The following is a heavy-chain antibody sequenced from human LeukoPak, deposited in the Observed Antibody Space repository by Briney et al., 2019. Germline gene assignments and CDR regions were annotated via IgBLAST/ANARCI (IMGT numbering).Heavy chain of an antibody. CDR3: AKVAEEQWLGGIDY. CDR2: IYSGGST. CDR1: GFTVSSNY. Sequence: GGSLRLSCAASGFTVSSNYMSWVRQAPGKGLEWVSVIYSGGSTYYADSVKGRFTISRDNSKNTLYLQKDSLRAEDTAVYYCAKVAEEQWLGGIDYWGQGSLVTVSS. V-gene: IGHV3-53*01. D-gene: IGHD6-19*01. J-gene: IGHJ4*02.